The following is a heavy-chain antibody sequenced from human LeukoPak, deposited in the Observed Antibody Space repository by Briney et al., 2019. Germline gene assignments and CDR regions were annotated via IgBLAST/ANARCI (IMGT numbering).Heavy chain of an antibody. CDR1: GGSISSYY. V-gene: IGHV4-4*09. J-gene: IGHJ3*02. CDR3: ASSESGSYSDAFDI. Sequence: SETLSLTCTVSGGSISSYYWSWIRQPPGKGLEWIGYIYTSGSTNYNPSLKSRVTISVDTSKNQFSLKLSSVTAADTAVHYCASSESGSYSDAFDIWGQGTMVTVSS. D-gene: IGHD1-26*01. CDR2: IYTSGST.